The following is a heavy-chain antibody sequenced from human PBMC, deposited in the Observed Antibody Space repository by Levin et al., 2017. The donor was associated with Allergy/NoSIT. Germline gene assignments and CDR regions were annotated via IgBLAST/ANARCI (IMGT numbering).Heavy chain of an antibody. CDR1: GGSISSGGYS. D-gene: IGHD5-18*01. J-gene: IGHJ4*02. V-gene: IGHV4-30-2*01. Sequence: SQTLSLTCAVSGGSISSGGYSWSWIRQPPGKGLEWIGNIYLSGSTNDNPSLKSRVTMSVDRSKNQFSLKLSYVTAADTAVYYCARVAGYSYGYYFAYWGPGTLVTVSS. CDR2: IYLSGST. CDR3: ARVAGYSYGYYFAY.